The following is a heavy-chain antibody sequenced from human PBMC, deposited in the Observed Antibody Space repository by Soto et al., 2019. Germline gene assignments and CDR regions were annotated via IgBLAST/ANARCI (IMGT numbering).Heavy chain of an antibody. Sequence: QVQLQESGPGLVKPSQTLSLTCTVSGGSISSGGYYWNWIRQHPGKGLEWIGYIYYIGSTYYNPSLKSRFTISLDTSKNQIALALSSVTAADTAVYYCARSVFPWGQGTLVTVSS. CDR1: GGSISSGGYY. CDR2: IYYIGST. CDR3: ARSVFP. V-gene: IGHV4-31*03. J-gene: IGHJ5*02.